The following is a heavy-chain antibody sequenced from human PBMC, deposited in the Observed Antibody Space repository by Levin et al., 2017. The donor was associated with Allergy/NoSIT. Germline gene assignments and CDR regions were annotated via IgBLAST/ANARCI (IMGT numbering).Heavy chain of an antibody. CDR1: GFTFSSLW. D-gene: IGHD4-17*01. CDR3: ARDLSVTRY. CDR2: IKQDGSEK. Sequence: PGGSLRLSCAASGFTFSSLWMSWIRQVPGKGLEWVANIKQDGSEKYYVDSVKGRFTISRDNAKNSLYLQMNSLSAEDTGVYYCARDLSVTRYWGQGTLVTVSS. J-gene: IGHJ4*02. V-gene: IGHV3-7*01.